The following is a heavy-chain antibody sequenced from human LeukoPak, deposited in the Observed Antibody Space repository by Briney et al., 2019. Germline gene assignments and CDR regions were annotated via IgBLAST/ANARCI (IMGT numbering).Heavy chain of an antibody. V-gene: IGHV3-66*01. CDR1: GFTVSSNY. D-gene: IGHD3-9*01. Sequence: GGSLRLSCAASGFTVSSNYMSWVRQAPGKGLGWVSVIYSGGSTYYADSVKGRFTISRDNSKNTLYLQMNSLRAEDTAVYYCARGPYYDILTGYSPFDYWGQGTLVTVSS. CDR3: ARGPYYDILTGYSPFDY. CDR2: IYSGGST. J-gene: IGHJ4*02.